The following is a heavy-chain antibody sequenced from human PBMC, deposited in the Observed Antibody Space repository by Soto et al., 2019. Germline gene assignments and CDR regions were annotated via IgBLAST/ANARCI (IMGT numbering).Heavy chain of an antibody. D-gene: IGHD4-17*01. J-gene: IGHJ4*02. V-gene: IGHV4-59*08. Sequence: SETLSLTCSVSGVSTTAYYWGWVRQAPGRGLEWIGFTHHSENTYYNPSLKSRVTISVDTSKNQFSLRLTSVTAADTAVYYCATHPPYGPLDHWGQGTLVTVSS. CDR1: GVSTTAYY. CDR2: THHSENT. CDR3: ATHPPYGPLDH.